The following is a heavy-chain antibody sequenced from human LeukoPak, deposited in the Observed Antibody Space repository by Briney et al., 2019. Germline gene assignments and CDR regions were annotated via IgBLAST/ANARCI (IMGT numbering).Heavy chain of an antibody. D-gene: IGHD3-16*01. CDR3: AKQPLNDYIWEN. J-gene: IGHJ4*02. CDR2: ISGSGAAT. CDR1: GFTFNSYA. Sequence: GGSLRLSCATSGFTFNSYAMTWVRQAPGKGLEWVSTISGSGAATYYADSVKGRFTISRDNSKNTMYLQMTSLRAEDTAVYYCAKQPLNDYIWENWGQGTLVTVSS. V-gene: IGHV3-23*01.